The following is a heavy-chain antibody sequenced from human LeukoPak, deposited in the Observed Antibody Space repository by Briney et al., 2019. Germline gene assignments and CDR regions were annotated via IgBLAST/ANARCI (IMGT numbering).Heavy chain of an antibody. CDR2: IKQDGSET. J-gene: IGHJ4*02. D-gene: IGHD2-2*02. V-gene: IGHV3-7*01. CDR3: AKYTGYYFDY. Sequence: GGSLRLSCAASGFTFSSDWMSWVRQAPGKGLEWLAKIKQDGSETCHMDSVKGRFTISRDNAKNSLYLQMNSLRAEDTAVYYCAKYTGYYFDYWGQGILVTVPS. CDR1: GFTFSSDW.